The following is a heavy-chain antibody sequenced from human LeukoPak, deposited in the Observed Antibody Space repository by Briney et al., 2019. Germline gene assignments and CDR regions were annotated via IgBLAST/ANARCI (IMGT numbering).Heavy chain of an antibody. CDR2: IYYSGST. D-gene: IGHD5-12*01. J-gene: IGHJ4*02. Sequence: SETLSLTCTVSGGSISSYYWSWIRQSPGKGLEWIGYIYYSGSTSYNPSLKSRVTISVDTSKNQFSLKLSSVTASDTAVYYCARGNIVANYWGQGTLVTVSS. CDR3: ARGNIVANY. CDR1: GGSISSYY. V-gene: IGHV4-59*01.